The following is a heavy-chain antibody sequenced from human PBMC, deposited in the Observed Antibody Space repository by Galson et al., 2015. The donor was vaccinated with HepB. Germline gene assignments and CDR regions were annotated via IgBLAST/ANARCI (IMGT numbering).Heavy chain of an antibody. CDR3: ARARLGGYDYVWGSYRSDAFDI. CDR2: INPNSGGT. CDR1: GYTFTGYY. D-gene: IGHD3-16*02. J-gene: IGHJ3*02. V-gene: IGHV1-2*04. Sequence: ASGYTFTGYYMHWVRQAPGQGLEWMGWINPNSGGTNYAQKFQGWVTMTRDTSISTAYMELSRLRSDDTAVYYCARARLGGYDYVWGSYRSDAFDIWGQGTMVTVSS.